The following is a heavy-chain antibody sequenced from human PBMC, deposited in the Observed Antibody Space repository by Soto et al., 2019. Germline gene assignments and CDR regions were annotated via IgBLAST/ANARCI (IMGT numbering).Heavy chain of an antibody. CDR1: GYTFTSYY. CDR3: ARDYGSYLGGDAFDI. Sequence: ASVKVSCKASGYTFTSYYMHWVRQAPGQGLEWMGIINPSGGSTSYAQKFQGRVTMTRDTSTSTVYMELSSLRSEDTAVYYCARDYGSYLGGDAFDIWGQGTMVTVSS. V-gene: IGHV1-46*01. J-gene: IGHJ3*02. D-gene: IGHD1-26*01. CDR2: INPSGGST.